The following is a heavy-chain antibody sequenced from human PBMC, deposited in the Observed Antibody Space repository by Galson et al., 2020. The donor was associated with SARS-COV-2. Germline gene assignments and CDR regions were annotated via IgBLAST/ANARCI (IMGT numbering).Heavy chain of an antibody. Sequence: ETSETLSLTCTVSGGSISSGGYYWSWIRQHPGKGLEWIGYIYYSGSTYYNPSLKSRVTISVDTSKNQFSLKLSSVTAADTAVYYCARTYYYDSSGYYYGPDFDYWGQGTLVTVSS. CDR1: GGSISSGGYY. V-gene: IGHV4-31*03. CDR2: IYYSGST. CDR3: ARTYYYDSSGYYYGPDFDY. D-gene: IGHD3-22*01. J-gene: IGHJ4*02.